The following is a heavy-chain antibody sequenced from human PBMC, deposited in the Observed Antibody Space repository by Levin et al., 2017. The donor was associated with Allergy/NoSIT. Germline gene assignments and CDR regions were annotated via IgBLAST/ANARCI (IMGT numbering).Heavy chain of an antibody. D-gene: IGHD3-22*01. CDR2: IKEDGSES. Sequence: PGGSLRLSCAASGFTFRTYWMSWVRQAPGKGLEWVANIKEDGSESYYVASVTGLFTMSRDNAKNSLYLQMNSLRVEDTAAYYCARDRDSGYSGGDALDIWGQGTMVTVSS. J-gene: IGHJ3*02. V-gene: IGHV3-7*01. CDR1: GFTFRTYW. CDR3: ARDRDSGYSGGDALDI.